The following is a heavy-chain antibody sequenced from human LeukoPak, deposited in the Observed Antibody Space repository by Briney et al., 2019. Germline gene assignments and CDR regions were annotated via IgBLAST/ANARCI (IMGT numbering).Heavy chain of an antibody. V-gene: IGHV4-34*01. CDR2: INHSGST. J-gene: IGHJ4*02. CDR1: GFILSSYA. Sequence: GSLRLSCAASGFILSSYAMSWVRQAPGKGLEWIGEINHSGSTNYNPSLKSRVTISVDTSKNQFSLKLSSVTAADTAVYYCARVAQGYSSSFVYFDYWGQGTLVTVSS. D-gene: IGHD6-6*01. CDR3: ARVAQGYSSSFVYFDY.